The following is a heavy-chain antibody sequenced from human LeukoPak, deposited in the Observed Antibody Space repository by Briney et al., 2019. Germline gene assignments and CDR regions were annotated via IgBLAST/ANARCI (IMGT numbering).Heavy chain of an antibody. V-gene: IGHV3-7*01. D-gene: IGHD6-19*01. Sequence: GGSLRLSCSASGFTFSKYWMSWIRQLPGQGLEWVANVNQDGSQKYYVDSVKGRFTNSRDNARNLLYLQMNSLRDEDTAVYYCVRDVSSGWAFDYWGHGTLVTVSS. CDR1: GFTFSKYW. CDR2: VNQDGSQK. J-gene: IGHJ4*01. CDR3: VRDVSSGWAFDY.